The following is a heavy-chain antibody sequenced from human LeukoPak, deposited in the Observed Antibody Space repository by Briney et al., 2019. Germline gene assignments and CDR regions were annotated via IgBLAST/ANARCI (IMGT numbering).Heavy chain of an antibody. V-gene: IGHV3-48*03. Sequence: GGSLRLSCAAPGFTFSSYEMNWVRQAPGKGLEWVSYISSSGSTIYYADSVKGRFTISRDNAKNSLYLQMNSLKAEDTAVYYCARDPDRQWLGRLDYWGQGTLVTVSS. CDR1: GFTFSSYE. CDR3: ARDPDRQWLGRLDY. CDR2: ISSSGSTI. J-gene: IGHJ4*02. D-gene: IGHD6-19*01.